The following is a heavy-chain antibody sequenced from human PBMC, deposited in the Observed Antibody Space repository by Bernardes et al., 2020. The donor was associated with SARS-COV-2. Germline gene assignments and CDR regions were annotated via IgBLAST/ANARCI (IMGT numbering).Heavy chain of an antibody. D-gene: IGHD3-16*01. CDR3: AKGGRRWLQSFNPEFDY. CDR1: GFMFDDYT. CDR2: ITWDGGNT. J-gene: IGHJ4*02. V-gene: IGHV3-43*01. Sequence: GGSLRLSCVASGFMFDDYTMHWVRQAPGRGLEWVSLITWDGGNTYYADSVKGRFTISRDKSKNSLYLQMNSLRTEDTAFYYCAKGGRRWLQSFNPEFDYWGQGTLVTVSS.